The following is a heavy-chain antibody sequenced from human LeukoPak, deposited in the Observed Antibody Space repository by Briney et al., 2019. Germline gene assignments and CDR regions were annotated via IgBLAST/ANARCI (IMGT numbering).Heavy chain of an antibody. V-gene: IGHV3-7*01. CDR3: ARDGAARGSGSFGD. CDR1: GFTFRSYG. J-gene: IGHJ4*02. D-gene: IGHD3-10*01. CDR2: MNQDGSEK. Sequence: GGSLRLSCAASGFTFRSYGLHWVRQAPGKGLEWVANMNQDGSEKYYVDSVKGRFTISRDNAKNSLYLQVNSLRAEDTAVYYCARDGAARGSGSFGDWGQGTLLTVSS.